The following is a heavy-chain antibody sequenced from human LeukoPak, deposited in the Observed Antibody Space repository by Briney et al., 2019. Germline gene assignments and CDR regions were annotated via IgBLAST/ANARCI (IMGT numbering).Heavy chain of an antibody. J-gene: IGHJ4*02. CDR2: IIPIFGTA. CDR3: ARLGYSGYDYQYYFDY. V-gene: IGHV1-69*06. CDR1: GGTFSSYA. D-gene: IGHD5-12*01. Sequence: SVKVSCKASGGTFSSYAISWVRQAPGQGLEWMGGIIPIFGTANYAQKFQGRVTITADKSTSTAYMELSSLRSEDTAVYYCARLGYSGYDYQYYFDYWGQGTLVTVSS.